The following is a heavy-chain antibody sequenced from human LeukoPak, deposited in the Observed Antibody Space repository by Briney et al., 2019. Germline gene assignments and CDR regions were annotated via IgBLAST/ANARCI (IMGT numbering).Heavy chain of an antibody. CDR1: GFTFSDFY. CDR3: ARDPSASSGSPPRYYFNL. CDR2: ISGSSSYT. V-gene: IGHV3-11*05. J-gene: IGHJ2*01. D-gene: IGHD3-22*01. Sequence: PGGSLRLSCAASGFTFSDFYMSWIRQAPGKGLEWVSYISGSSSYTNYAESVKGRFTISRDNAKNSLYLQVNSLRAEDTAVYYCARDPSASSGSPPRYYFNLWGRGTLVTVSS.